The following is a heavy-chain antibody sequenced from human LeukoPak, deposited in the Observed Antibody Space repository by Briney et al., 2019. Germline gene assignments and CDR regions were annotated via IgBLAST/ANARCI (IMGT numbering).Heavy chain of an antibody. V-gene: IGHV4-59*01. CDR3: ARGEIAVAEAFDY. CDR1: GGSISSYY. D-gene: IGHD6-19*01. J-gene: IGHJ4*02. CDR2: IYYSGST. Sequence: KPSETLSLTCTVSGGSISSYYWSWIRQPPGKGLEWIGYIYYSGSTNYNPSLKSRVTISVDTSKNQFSLKLSSVTAADTAVYCCARGEIAVAEAFDYWGQGTLVTVSS.